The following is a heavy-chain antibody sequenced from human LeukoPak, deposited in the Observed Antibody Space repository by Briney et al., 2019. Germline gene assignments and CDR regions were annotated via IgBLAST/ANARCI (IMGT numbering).Heavy chain of an antibody. Sequence: ASVKVSCKTSGCTFSGYYMHWVRQAPGQGLEWMGGINPNIGTTNYAQKFQGRVTMTGDTFTNTAYMELSRLRSDDTAVYFCARVNGYCSSISCFLDYWGQGTLVTVSS. J-gene: IGHJ4*02. CDR1: GCTFSGYY. V-gene: IGHV1-2*02. CDR3: ARVNGYCSSISCFLDY. D-gene: IGHD2-2*01. CDR2: INPNIGTT.